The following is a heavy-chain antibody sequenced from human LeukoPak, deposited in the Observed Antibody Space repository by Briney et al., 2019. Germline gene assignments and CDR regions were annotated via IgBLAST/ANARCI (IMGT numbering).Heavy chain of an antibody. D-gene: IGHD5-24*01. V-gene: IGHV4-61*01. J-gene: IGHJ4*02. CDR3: AREEMATAYYFDS. CDR1: GGSVSSANYY. CDR2: IYYSGTI. Sequence: SETLSLTCSVSGGSVSSANYYWSWIRRPPGKGLEWVGYIYYSGTINYNPSLKSRVTISVDTSKNQFSLKLSSVTAADTAVYYCAREEMATAYYFDSWGQGTLVTVSS.